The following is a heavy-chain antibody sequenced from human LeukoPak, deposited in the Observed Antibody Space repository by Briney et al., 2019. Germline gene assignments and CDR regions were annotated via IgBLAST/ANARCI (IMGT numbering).Heavy chain of an antibody. CDR1: GYTLTELS. CDR3: ATAGYSSGWPFDY. Sequence: ASVKVSCKVSGYTLTELSMHWVRQAPGKGLEWMGGFDPEDGETIYARKFQGGVTMTEDTSTDTAYMELSSLRSEDTAVYYCATAGYSSGWPFDYWGQGTLVTVSS. V-gene: IGHV1-24*01. CDR2: FDPEDGET. D-gene: IGHD6-19*01. J-gene: IGHJ4*02.